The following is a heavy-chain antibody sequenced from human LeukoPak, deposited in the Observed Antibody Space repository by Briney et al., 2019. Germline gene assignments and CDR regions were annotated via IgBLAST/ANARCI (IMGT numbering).Heavy chain of an antibody. CDR2: ISAYNGKT. J-gene: IGHJ4*02. Sequence: EASVKVSCKASGYTFTSYGISWVRQAPGQGLEWMGWISAYNGKTNYAQKLQGRVTMTTDTITSTAYMELRSLRSDDTAVYYCARVGSDRLVVVPAAIFDYWGQGTLVTVFS. CDR3: ARVGSDRLVVVPAAIFDY. D-gene: IGHD2-2*01. CDR1: GYTFTSYG. V-gene: IGHV1-18*01.